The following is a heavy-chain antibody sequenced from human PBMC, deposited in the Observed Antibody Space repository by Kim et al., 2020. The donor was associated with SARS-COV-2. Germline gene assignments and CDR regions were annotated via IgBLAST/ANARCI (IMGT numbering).Heavy chain of an antibody. J-gene: IGHJ4*02. V-gene: IGHV1-18*01. D-gene: IGHD6-19*01. Sequence: NTIYAQKLQGRVTMTTDTSTTAAYMELRSLRSDDTAVYYCARVYGWYDDYWGQGTLVTVSS. CDR2: NT. CDR3: ARVYGWYDDY.